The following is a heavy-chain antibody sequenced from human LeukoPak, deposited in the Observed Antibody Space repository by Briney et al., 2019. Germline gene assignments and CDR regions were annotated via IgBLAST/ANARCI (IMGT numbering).Heavy chain of an antibody. CDR3: ARGRGRGYSYGYLGY. D-gene: IGHD5-18*01. CDR2: INPNSGGT. CDR1: GYTFTGYY. Sequence: ASVKVSCKASGYTFTGYYMHWVRQAPGQGLEWMGWINPNSGGTNYAQKFQGRVTMTRDTSISTAYMELSRLRSDDTAVYYCARGRGRGYSYGYLGYWGQGTLVTVFS. J-gene: IGHJ4*02. V-gene: IGHV1-2*02.